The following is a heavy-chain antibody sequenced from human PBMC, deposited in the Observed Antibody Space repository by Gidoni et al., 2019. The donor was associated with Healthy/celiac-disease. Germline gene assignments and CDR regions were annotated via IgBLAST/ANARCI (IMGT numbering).Heavy chain of an antibody. CDR3: TRGGGGGNSGFLDY. D-gene: IGHD2-21*02. J-gene: IGHJ4*02. CDR1: GYSFTSYW. V-gene: IGHV5-51*01. CDR2: KYPGDTET. Sequence: VQLVQSVPEVKTPGESLKISCKGSGYSFTSYWIGWVSQMPGKGLEWMGFKYPGDTETRYGPSFQGQVTISADKSINTAYLQWSSLKASDTAMYYCTRGGGGGNSGFLDYWGQGTLVTVSS.